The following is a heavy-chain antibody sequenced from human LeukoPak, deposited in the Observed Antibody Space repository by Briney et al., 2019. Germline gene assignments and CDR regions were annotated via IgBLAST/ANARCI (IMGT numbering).Heavy chain of an antibody. CDR2: IYYSGST. CDR1: GGSISSYY. Sequence: SETLSLTCTVSGGSISSYYWSWIRQPPGKGLEWIGYIYYSGSTNYNPSLKSRVTISVDTSKNQFSLKLSSVTAADTAVYYCARAVLGRPYYDFWSGYLGNWFDPWGQGTLVTVSS. D-gene: IGHD3-3*01. J-gene: IGHJ5*02. V-gene: IGHV4-59*12. CDR3: ARAVLGRPYYDFWSGYLGNWFDP.